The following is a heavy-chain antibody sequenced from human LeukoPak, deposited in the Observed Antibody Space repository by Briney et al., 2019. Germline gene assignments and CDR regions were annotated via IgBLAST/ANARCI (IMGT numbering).Heavy chain of an antibody. Sequence: GGSLRLSCAASGFTFSSYAMHWVRQAPGKGLEWVAVISYDGSNKYYADSVKDRFTISRDNSKNTLYLQMNSLRAEDTAVYYCARDPYYDFWSGYHYYYMDVWGKGTTVTVSS. CDR2: ISYDGSNK. CDR1: GFTFSSYA. J-gene: IGHJ6*03. D-gene: IGHD3-3*01. V-gene: IGHV3-30-3*01. CDR3: ARDPYYDFWSGYHYYYMDV.